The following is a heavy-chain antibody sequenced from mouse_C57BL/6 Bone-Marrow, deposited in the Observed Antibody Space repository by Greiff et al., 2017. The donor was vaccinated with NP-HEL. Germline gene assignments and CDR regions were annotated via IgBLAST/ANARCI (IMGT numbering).Heavy chain of an antibody. V-gene: IGHV1-72*01. CDR2: IDPNSGGT. J-gene: IGHJ2*01. Sequence: QVQLQQSGAELVKPGASVKLSCKASGYTFTSYLMHWVKQRPGRGLEWIGRIDPNSGGTKYNEKFKSKATLTADKPSSTAYMQLNSLTSEDSAVYYCARYYNGSSSFDYWGQGTTLTVSS. CDR3: ARYYNGSSSFDY. CDR1: GYTFTSYL. D-gene: IGHD1-1*01.